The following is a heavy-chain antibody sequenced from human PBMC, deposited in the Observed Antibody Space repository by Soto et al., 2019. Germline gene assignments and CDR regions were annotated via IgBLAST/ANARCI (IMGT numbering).Heavy chain of an antibody. J-gene: IGHJ5*02. Sequence: NPSETLSLTCTVSGGSISSGGYYWSWIRQHPGKGLEWIGYIYYSGSTYYNPSLKSRVTISVDTSKNQFSLKLSSVTAADTAVYYCARDRVPAENWFDPWGQGTLVTVSS. V-gene: IGHV4-31*03. CDR2: IYYSGST. CDR1: GGSISSGGYY. CDR3: ARDRVPAENWFDP. D-gene: IGHD2-2*01.